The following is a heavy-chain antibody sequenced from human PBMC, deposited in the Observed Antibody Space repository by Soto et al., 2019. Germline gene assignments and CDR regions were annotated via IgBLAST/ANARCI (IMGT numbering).Heavy chain of an antibody. V-gene: IGHV3-72*01. Sequence: EVQLVESGGGLVQPGGSLRLSCAASGLIFSDYHMDWVRQAPGKGWEWVGRIRRKANSYTTEYAASGKGRFTISRDDSKSSLYLQMNSLKSEDTAVYYCAMLGGWSGGSSGMDVWGQGTKVTVSS. CDR2: IRRKANSYTT. D-gene: IGHD6-19*01. J-gene: IGHJ6*02. CDR1: GLIFSDYH. CDR3: AMLGGWSGGSSGMDV.